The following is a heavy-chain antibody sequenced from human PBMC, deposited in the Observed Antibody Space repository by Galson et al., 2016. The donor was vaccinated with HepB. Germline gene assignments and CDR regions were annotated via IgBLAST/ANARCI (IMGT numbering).Heavy chain of an antibody. V-gene: IGHV3-53*01. CDR2: LYPGGST. D-gene: IGHD3-10*01. J-gene: IGHJ6*02. Sequence: SLRLSCAASGFTVTTDYMNWVRQAPGKGLEWVSILYPGGSTYYADSVKGRFSVSRDTSTNTFYLHMYSLRADDTAVYFCARERRDSSMIRGIYFYAMDVWGQGTTVIVSS. CDR1: GFTVTTDY. CDR3: ARERRDSSMIRGIYFYAMDV.